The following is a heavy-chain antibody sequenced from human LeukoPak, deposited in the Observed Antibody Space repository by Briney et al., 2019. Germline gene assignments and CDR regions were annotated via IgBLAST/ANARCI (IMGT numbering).Heavy chain of an antibody. J-gene: IGHJ4*02. CDR3: ARESLGYFDY. D-gene: IGHD3-16*01. V-gene: IGHV4-30-2*01. Sequence: SQTLSLTCAVSGGSISSGGYSWSWIRQPPGKGLVWIGYIYHSGSTYYNPSLKSRVTISVDRSKNQFSLKLSSVTAADTAVYYCARESLGYFDYWGQGTLVTVSS. CDR2: IYHSGST. CDR1: GGSISSGGYS.